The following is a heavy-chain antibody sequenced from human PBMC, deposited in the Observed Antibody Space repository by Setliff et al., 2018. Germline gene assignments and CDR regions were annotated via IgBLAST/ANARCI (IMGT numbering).Heavy chain of an antibody. J-gene: IGHJ4*02. Sequence: GGSLRLSCAASGVTFTKAWMSLVRQAPGKGLEWVANINQDGSEKYYVDSVKGRFTISRDNAKNSLYLQMNSLRADDTAVYYCARPGRSNYWDSFDYWGQGTLVTVSS. CDR2: INQDGSEK. CDR1: GVTFTKAW. CDR3: ARPGRSNYWDSFDY. V-gene: IGHV3-7*01. D-gene: IGHD3-10*01.